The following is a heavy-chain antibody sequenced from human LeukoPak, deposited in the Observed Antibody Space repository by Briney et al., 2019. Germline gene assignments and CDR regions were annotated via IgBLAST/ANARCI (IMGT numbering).Heavy chain of an antibody. CDR1: GGSISSYY. CDR2: IYYSGST. V-gene: IGHV4-59*01. Sequence: SETLSLTCTVSGGSISSYYWSWIRQPPGKGLEWIGYIYYSGSTNYNPSLKSRVTISVDTSKNQFSLKPSSVTAADTAVYYCARARGYSYGPLDYWGQGTLVTVSS. J-gene: IGHJ4*02. CDR3: ARARGYSYGPLDY. D-gene: IGHD5-18*01.